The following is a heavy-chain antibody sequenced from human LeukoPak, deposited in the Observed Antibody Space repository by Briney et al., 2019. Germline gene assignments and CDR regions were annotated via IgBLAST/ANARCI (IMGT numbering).Heavy chain of an antibody. CDR3: ARGIAVAPTPNWSDP. V-gene: IGHV1-18*01. D-gene: IGHD2-2*01. J-gene: IGHJ5*02. Sequence: ASVKVSCKASGYTFTSYGITWVRQAPGEGLEWMGWISAYNGNTKYAQKFQGRVTMTTDTSTNTAHMELRSLTSDDTAVYYCARGIAVAPTPNWSDPWGQGTLVTVPS. CDR2: ISAYNGNT. CDR1: GYTFTSYG.